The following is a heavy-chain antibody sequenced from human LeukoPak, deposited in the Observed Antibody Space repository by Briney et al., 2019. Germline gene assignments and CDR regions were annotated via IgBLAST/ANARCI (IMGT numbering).Heavy chain of an antibody. CDR2: XXXXXXXX. D-gene: IGHD1-26*01. V-gene: IGHV1-69*13. CDR3: ARDSGSYYRWWYFDL. J-gene: IGHJ2*01. CDR1: GGTFSSYA. Sequence: GASVKVSCKASGGTFSSYAISWVRQAPGQGLXXXXXXXXXXXXXXXAXXXXXRXXXXXXXSTSTAYMELSSLRSEDTAVYYCARDSGSYYRWWYFDLWGRGTLVTVSS.